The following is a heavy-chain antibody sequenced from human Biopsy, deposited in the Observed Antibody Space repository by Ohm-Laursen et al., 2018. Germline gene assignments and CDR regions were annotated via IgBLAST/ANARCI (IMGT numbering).Heavy chain of an antibody. V-gene: IGHV3-48*01. Sequence: SLRLSCAASGFMFSTFSMNWVRQAPGKGLEWLSHISFHGNDIYYADSVKGRFTISRDNSKNTLYLQLNSLRAEDTALYYCAKINPSSIYYYYGMDVWGQGTTVTVSS. CDR2: ISFHGNDI. CDR1: GFMFSTFS. J-gene: IGHJ6*02. CDR3: AKINPSSIYYYYGMDV.